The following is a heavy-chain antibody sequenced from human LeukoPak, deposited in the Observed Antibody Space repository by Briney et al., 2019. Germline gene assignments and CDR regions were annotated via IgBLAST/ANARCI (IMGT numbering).Heavy chain of an antibody. D-gene: IGHD3-3*01. J-gene: IGHJ3*02. Sequence: SETLSLTCTVSGGSISSGDYSWSWIRQPPGKGLEWIGYICYSGSTYYNPSLKSRVTISVDTSQNQFSLKLSSVTAADTAVYYCARVRITIFGVVILSPGAFDIWGQGTMVTVSS. CDR3: ARVRITIFGVVILSPGAFDI. V-gene: IGHV4-30-4*07. CDR1: GGSISSGDYS. CDR2: ICYSGST.